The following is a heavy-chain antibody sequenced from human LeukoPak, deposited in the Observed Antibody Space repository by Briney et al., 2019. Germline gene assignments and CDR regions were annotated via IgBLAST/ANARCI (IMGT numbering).Heavy chain of an antibody. CDR2: ISTSSRTI. CDR3: ARDVGASAPDAFDI. J-gene: IGHJ3*02. Sequence: QPGGSLRLSCVASGLTFSSVSMNWVRQVPGRGLEWIGYISTSSRTIYYSDSVKGRFTISRDNDKNSLYLQMNSLRAEDTDVYYCARDVGASAPDAFDIWGQGTMVTVSS. D-gene: IGHD1-26*01. CDR1: GLTFSSVS. V-gene: IGHV3-48*01.